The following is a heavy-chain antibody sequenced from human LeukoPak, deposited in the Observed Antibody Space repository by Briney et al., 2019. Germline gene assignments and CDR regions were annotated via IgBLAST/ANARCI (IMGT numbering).Heavy chain of an antibody. CDR3: ARGRAGNYYNHNDY. CDR2: ISGDGSIT. V-gene: IGHV3-74*01. Sequence: PGGSLRLSCAASGFTISGYCVHWVRQAPGKGLVWVSRISGDGSITAYADSVKGRFTISRDNAKNTLYLQMNSLRAEETAVYYCARGRAGNYYNHNDYWGQGTLVTVSS. J-gene: IGHJ4*01. CDR1: GFTISGYC. D-gene: IGHD3-10*01.